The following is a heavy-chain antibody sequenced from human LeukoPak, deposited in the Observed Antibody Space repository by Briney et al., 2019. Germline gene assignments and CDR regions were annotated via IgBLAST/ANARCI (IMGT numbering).Heavy chain of an antibody. D-gene: IGHD3-10*01. J-gene: IGHJ6*03. V-gene: IGHV3-7*01. CDR1: GFTFSNYG. Sequence: GGSLRLSCEASGFTFSNYGMHWVRQAPGKGLEWVANIKQDGSEKYYVDSVKGRFTISRDNAKNSLYLQMNSLRAEDTAVYYCARNYGSLYYYYYYMDVWGKGTTVTVSS. CDR3: ARNYGSLYYYYYYMDV. CDR2: IKQDGSEK.